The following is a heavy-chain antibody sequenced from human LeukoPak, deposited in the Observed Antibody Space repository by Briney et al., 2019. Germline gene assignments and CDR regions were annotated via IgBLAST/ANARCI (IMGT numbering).Heavy chain of an antibody. J-gene: IGHJ4*02. CDR2: ITGSGGTT. V-gene: IGHV3-23*01. CDR1: GFTFSNSA. Sequence: PGGSLRLSCAASGFTFSNSAMSWARQAPGKGLEWVSTITGSGGTTFYADSVKGRFTISRDNSKNTLSLQMNSLRAEDTALYYCATALSIASAGYYFVYWGQGTLVTVSS. CDR3: ATALSIASAGYYFVY. D-gene: IGHD6-13*01.